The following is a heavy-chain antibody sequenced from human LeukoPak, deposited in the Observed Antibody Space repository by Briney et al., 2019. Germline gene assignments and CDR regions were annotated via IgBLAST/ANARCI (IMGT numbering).Heavy chain of an antibody. J-gene: IGHJ2*01. V-gene: IGHV5-51*01. CDR1: GYNFNTYW. D-gene: IGHD6-6*01. Sequence: GESLTISCKGSGYNFNTYWLGWVRQMPGKGLEWMGSIYPGDSDTRYSPSFQGPVTISADKSNNTAYLQWSFLRASDSGMYFCARRARTDWYSHFWGRGTLVTVSS. CDR2: IYPGDSDT. CDR3: ARRARTDWYSHF.